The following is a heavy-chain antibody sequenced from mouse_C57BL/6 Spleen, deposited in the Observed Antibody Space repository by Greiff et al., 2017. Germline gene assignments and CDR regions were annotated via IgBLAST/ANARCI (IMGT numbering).Heavy chain of an antibody. CDR2: ISGGGGNT. CDR3: ARHPNYDYDFDY. D-gene: IGHD2-4*01. V-gene: IGHV5-9*01. CDR1: GFTFSSYT. J-gene: IGHJ2*01. Sequence: EVHLVESGGGLVKPGGSLKLSCAASGFTFSSYTMSWVRQTPEKRLEWVATISGGGGNTYYPDSVKGRFTISRDNAKNTLYLQMSSLRSEDTALYYCARHPNYDYDFDYWGQGTTRTVSS.